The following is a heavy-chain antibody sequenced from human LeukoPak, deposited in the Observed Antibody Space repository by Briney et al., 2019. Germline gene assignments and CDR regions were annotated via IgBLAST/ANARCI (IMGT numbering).Heavy chain of an antibody. V-gene: IGHV3-23*01. J-gene: IGHJ4*02. Sequence: PGGSLRLSCAASGFSFSIYGMNWVRQAPGKGLEWVSGITGSGGTTYYADSVKGRFTISRDNSKNTLYLQMHSLRAEDTAVYYCARDRGAVAGIIYYFDYWGQGTLVTVSS. CDR3: ARDRGAVAGIIYYFDY. D-gene: IGHD6-19*01. CDR2: ITGSGGTT. CDR1: GFSFSIYG.